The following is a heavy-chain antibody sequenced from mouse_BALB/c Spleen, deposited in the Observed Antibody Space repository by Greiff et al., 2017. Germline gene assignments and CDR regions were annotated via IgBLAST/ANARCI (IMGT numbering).Heavy chain of an antibody. J-gene: IGHJ3*01. CDR1: GYSFTGYY. V-gene: IGHV1-26*01. D-gene: IGHD2-10*02. CDR2: INPYNGAT. Sequence: EVQLQQSGPELVKPGASVKISCKASGYSFTGYYMHWVKQSHVKSLEWIGRINPYNGATSYNQNFKDKASLTVDKSSSTAYMELHSLTSEDSAVYYCAREGYGNYPFAYWGQGTLVTVSA. CDR3: AREGYGNYPFAY.